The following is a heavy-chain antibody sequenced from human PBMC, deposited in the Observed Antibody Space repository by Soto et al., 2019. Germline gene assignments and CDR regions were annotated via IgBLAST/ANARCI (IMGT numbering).Heavy chain of an antibody. CDR2: IYYSGST. D-gene: IGHD1-1*01. Sequence: SETLSLTCTVSGGSISSYYWSWIRQPPGKGLEWIGYIYYSGSTNYNPSLKSRVTISVDTSKNQFSLKLSSVTAADTAVYYCAGTGTRHYYYGMDVWGQGTTVTVSS. J-gene: IGHJ6*02. CDR1: GGSISSYY. CDR3: AGTGTRHYYYGMDV. V-gene: IGHV4-59*01.